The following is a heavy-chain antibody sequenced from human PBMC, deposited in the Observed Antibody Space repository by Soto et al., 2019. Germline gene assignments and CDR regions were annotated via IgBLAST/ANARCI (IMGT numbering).Heavy chain of an antibody. CDR2: MNPNTGNS. CDR1: GYTFTSYD. CDR3: ARRAVTDGGNGFGGDKYCCDC. V-gene: IGHV1-8*01. Sequence: ASVKVSCKASGYTFTSYDIYWVRQATGQGLEWMGWMNPNTGNSGYAQKFQGRVTMTSDTSISTAHMELSSLRSEDTAVYYCARRAVTDGGNGFGGDKYCCDCWGQGSLVTVSS. J-gene: IGHJ4*02. D-gene: IGHD2-21*02.